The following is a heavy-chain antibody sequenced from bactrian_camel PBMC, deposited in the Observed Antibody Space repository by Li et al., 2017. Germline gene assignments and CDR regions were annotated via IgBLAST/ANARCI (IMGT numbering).Heavy chain of an antibody. CDR1: GSVFSSACG. J-gene: IGHJ4*01. CDR3: AADWDPFVCTSLYGTKAFAL. D-gene: IGHD1*01. Sequence: VQLVESGGDSVQAGGSLKLSCAASGSVFSSACGMGWFRQTSGGEREGVASIYAVDGSTYYADSVKGRFTISKDNAKNTLYLQMNNLQPEDTAIYTCAADWDPFVCTSLYGTKAFALWGQGTQVTVS. CDR2: IYAVDGST. V-gene: IGHV3S40*01.